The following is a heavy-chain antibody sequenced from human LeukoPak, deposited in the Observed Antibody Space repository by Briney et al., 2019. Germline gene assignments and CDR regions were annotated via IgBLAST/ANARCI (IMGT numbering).Heavy chain of an antibody. V-gene: IGHV4-30-4*01. CDR2: IYYSGST. CDR1: GGSISSGDYY. D-gene: IGHD4-23*01. Sequence: SQTLSLTCTVSGGSISSGDYYWRWIRQPPGKGLEWIGYIYYSGSTYYNPSLKSRVTISVDTSKNQFSLKLSSVTAADTAVYYCARDLLNEGNHLDYWGQGTLVTVSS. J-gene: IGHJ4*02. CDR3: ARDLLNEGNHLDY.